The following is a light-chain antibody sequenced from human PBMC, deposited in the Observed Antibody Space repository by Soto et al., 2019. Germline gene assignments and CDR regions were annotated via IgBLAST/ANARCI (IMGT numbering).Light chain of an antibody. CDR3: QQYGSSQS. V-gene: IGKV3-20*01. Sequence: EIVLTQSPGTLSLSPGERATLSCRDSQSVSSSYLAWYQQKPGQAPRLLIYGASIRATGITDRFSGSGSGTDYTLTISRLEREDFAVYYCQQYGSSQSFGQGTKVEIK. CDR1: QSVSSSY. CDR2: GAS. J-gene: IGKJ1*01.